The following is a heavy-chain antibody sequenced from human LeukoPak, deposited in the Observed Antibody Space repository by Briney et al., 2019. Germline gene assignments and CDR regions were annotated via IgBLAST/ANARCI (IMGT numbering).Heavy chain of an antibody. V-gene: IGHV1-18*01. CDR3: ARDPLGLVDYYYYGMDV. D-gene: IGHD6-19*01. CDR1: GYTFTSYG. J-gene: IGHJ6*02. Sequence: GALVKVSCKASGYTFTSYGISWVRQAPGQGLEWMGWISAYNGNTNYAQKLQGRVTMTTDTSTSTAYMELRSLRSDDTAVYYCARDPLGLVDYYYYGMDVWGQGTTVTVSS. CDR2: ISAYNGNT.